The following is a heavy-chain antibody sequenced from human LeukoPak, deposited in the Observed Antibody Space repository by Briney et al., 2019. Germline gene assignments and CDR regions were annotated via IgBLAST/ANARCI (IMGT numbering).Heavy chain of an antibody. J-gene: IGHJ4*02. CDR1: GFSFSGYS. CDR3: VRDGLYYFDY. V-gene: IGHV3-48*01. D-gene: IGHD3-10*01. CDR2: ISSSSSAI. Sequence: PGVPLRLSCAASGFSFSGYSMNWVRQAPGKGLEWISYISSSSSAINYADSVKGRFTISRDNAKNSLYLQMNSLRAEDTAVYYCVRDGLYYFDYWGQGTLVTVSS.